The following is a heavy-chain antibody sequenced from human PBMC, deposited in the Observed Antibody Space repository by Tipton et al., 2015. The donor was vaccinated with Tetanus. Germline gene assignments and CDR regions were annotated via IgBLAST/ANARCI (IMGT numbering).Heavy chain of an antibody. J-gene: IGHJ4*02. CDR2: IYYRGST. V-gene: IGHV4-59*01. CDR3: ARGDGSTLHY. Sequence: LRLSCAVYGGSISTYYWSWIRQPPGKGLEWIGYIYYRGSTNYYPSLKSRVTMSVDTSKNQFSLNLSSVTAADTAVYYCARGDGSTLHYWGQGTLVTVSS. CDR1: GGSISTYY. D-gene: IGHD5-24*01.